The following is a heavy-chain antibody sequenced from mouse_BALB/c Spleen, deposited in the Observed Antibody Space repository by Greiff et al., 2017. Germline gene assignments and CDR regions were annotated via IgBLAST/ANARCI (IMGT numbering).Heavy chain of an antibody. J-gene: IGHJ3*01. CDR2: ISSGSSTI. Sequence: EVQLQQSGGGLVQPGGSRKLSCAASGFTFSSFGMHWVRQAPEKGLEWVAYISSGSSTIYYADTVKGRFTISRDNPKNTLFLQMTSLRSEDTAMYYCGRGEAWFADWGQGSLVTVSA. V-gene: IGHV5-17*02. CDR1: GFTFSSFG. CDR3: GRGEAWFAD.